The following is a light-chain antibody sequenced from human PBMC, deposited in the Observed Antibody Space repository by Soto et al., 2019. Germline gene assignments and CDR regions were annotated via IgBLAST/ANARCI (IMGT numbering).Light chain of an antibody. CDR2: DDS. Sequence: SYELTQPPSVSVAPGQTAKIPCGGANIGSKSVHWYQQKSGQAPVLVVYDDSDRPSGIPERFSGSNSGNTATLIISRVEAGDEADYFCQVWDFGDDHYVFGAGTKLTVL. V-gene: IGLV3-21*02. CDR3: QVWDFGDDHYV. J-gene: IGLJ1*01. CDR1: NIGSKS.